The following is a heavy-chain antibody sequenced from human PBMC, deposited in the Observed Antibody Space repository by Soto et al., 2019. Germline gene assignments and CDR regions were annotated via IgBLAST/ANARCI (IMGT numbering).Heavy chain of an antibody. CDR1: GYSFTSYW. CDR3: ARRKTISGYYYYYGMDV. D-gene: IGHD3-10*01. Sequence: HGESLKISCKGSGYSFTSYWIGWVRQMPGKGLEWMGIIYPGDSDTRYSPSFQGQVTISADKSISTAYLQWSSLKASDTAMYYCARRKTISGYYYYYGMDVWGQGTTVTVSS. J-gene: IGHJ6*02. CDR2: IYPGDSDT. V-gene: IGHV5-51*01.